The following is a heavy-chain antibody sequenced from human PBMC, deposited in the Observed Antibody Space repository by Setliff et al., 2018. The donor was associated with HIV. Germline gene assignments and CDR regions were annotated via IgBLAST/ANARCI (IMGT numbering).Heavy chain of an antibody. CDR2: IYSGGST. Sequence: GGSLRLSCVASGFTVSSYYMSWVRQAPGKGLEWVSTIYSGGSTYHADSVKGRFTLPRDTSKNTLFLQMNSLRPEDTAVYYCARVRLYNPALDYWGQGTLVTVSS. CDR1: GFTVSSYY. D-gene: IGHD1-20*01. V-gene: IGHV3-66*02. J-gene: IGHJ4*02. CDR3: ARVRLYNPALDY.